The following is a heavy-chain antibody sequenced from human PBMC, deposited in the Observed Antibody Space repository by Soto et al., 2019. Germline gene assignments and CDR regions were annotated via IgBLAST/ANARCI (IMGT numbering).Heavy chain of an antibody. CDR2: ISSSSSYI. J-gene: IGHJ6*02. V-gene: IGHV3-21*01. D-gene: IGHD3-9*01. Sequence: EVQLVESGGGLVKPGGSLRLSCAASGFTFSSYSMNWVRQAPGKGLEWVSSISSSSSYIYYADSVKGRFTISRDNAKNSLYLQMNSLRAEDTAVYYCAGDFDSFDYGMDVWGQGTTVTVSS. CDR3: AGDFDSFDYGMDV. CDR1: GFTFSSYS.